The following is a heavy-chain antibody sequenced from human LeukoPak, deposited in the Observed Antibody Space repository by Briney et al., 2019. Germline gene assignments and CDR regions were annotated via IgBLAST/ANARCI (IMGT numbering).Heavy chain of an antibody. V-gene: IGHV4-59*01. CDR1: GGSISSYY. Sequence: SETLSLTCTVSGGSISSYYWSWIRQPPGKGLEWIGYIYYSGSTNYNPSLKSRVTISVDTSKNQFSLKLTSVTAADTAVYYCASGGYCSSTSCGQFDYWGQGTLVTVSS. D-gene: IGHD2-2*01. J-gene: IGHJ4*02. CDR3: ASGGYCSSTSCGQFDY. CDR2: IYYSGST.